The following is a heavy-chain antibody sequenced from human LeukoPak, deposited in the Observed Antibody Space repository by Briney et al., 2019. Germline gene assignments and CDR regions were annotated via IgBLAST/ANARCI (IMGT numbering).Heavy chain of an antibody. J-gene: IGHJ6*02. CDR1: GFTFDDYA. CDR3: AKDIGIAAAGDHKYYYYYGMDV. Sequence: GRSLRLSCAASGFTFDDYAMHWVRQAPGKGLEWVSGISWNSGSIVYADSVKGRFTISRDNAKNSLYLQMNSLRAEDTALYYCAKDIGIAAAGDHKYYYYYGMDVWGQGTTVTVSS. V-gene: IGHV3-9*01. CDR2: ISWNSGSI. D-gene: IGHD6-13*01.